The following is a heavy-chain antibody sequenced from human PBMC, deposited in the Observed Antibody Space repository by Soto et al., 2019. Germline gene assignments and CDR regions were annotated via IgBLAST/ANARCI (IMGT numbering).Heavy chain of an antibody. CDR3: ARGPYSSDHTGGWFDP. CDR2: INHSGST. CDR1: GGSFSGYY. Sequence: QVQLQQWGAGLLKPSETLSLTCAVYGGSFSGYYWSWIRQPPGKGLEWLGEINHSGSTNYNPSLKSRVTVSVVTSKNQLCLKLSSVTASDTAVYYCARGPYSSDHTGGWFDPWGQGTLVTVSS. J-gene: IGHJ5*02. V-gene: IGHV4-34*01. D-gene: IGHD6-19*01.